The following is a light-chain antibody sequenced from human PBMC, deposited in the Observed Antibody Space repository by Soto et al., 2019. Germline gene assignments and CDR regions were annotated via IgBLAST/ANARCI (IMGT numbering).Light chain of an antibody. CDR2: AAS. CDR1: QSVSSTY. V-gene: IGKV3-20*01. CDR3: QQYGSSSWT. Sequence: EIVLTQSPGTLSSSPGERATLSCRASQSVSSTYLAWYQQKPGQAPRLLISAASNRATGIPDRFSGSGSGTDFALTISRLEPEDFAVYNCQQYGSSSWTFGQGTRVEI. J-gene: IGKJ1*01.